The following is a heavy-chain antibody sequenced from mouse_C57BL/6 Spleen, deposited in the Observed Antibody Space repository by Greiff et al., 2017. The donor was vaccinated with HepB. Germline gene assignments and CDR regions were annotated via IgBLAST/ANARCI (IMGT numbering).Heavy chain of an antibody. V-gene: IGHV1-69*01. J-gene: IGHJ4*01. CDR3: AKEGSYYYGSSGRDYAMDY. CDR1: GYTFTSYW. D-gene: IGHD1-1*01. CDR2: IDPSDSYT. Sequence: VQLQQPGAELVMPGASVKLSCKASGYTFTSYWMHWVKQRPGQGLEWIGEIDPSDSYTNYNQKFKGKSTLTVDKSSSTAYMQLSSLTSEDSAVYYCAKEGSYYYGSSGRDYAMDYWGQGTSVTVSS.